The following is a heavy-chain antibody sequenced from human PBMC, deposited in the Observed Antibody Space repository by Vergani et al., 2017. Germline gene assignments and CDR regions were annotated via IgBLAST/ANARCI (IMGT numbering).Heavy chain of an antibody. Sequence: ESGGGLVKPGGSLRLSCAASGFTFSSYSMNWVRQAPGKALEWLALIYWDDDKRYSPSLKSRLTITKDTSKNQVVLTMTNMDPVDTATYYCASAPIAVAGDYFDYWGQGTLVTVSS. D-gene: IGHD6-19*01. V-gene: IGHV2-5*08. CDR3: ASAPIAVAGDYFDY. CDR2: IYWDDDK. CDR1: GFTFSSYS. J-gene: IGHJ4*02.